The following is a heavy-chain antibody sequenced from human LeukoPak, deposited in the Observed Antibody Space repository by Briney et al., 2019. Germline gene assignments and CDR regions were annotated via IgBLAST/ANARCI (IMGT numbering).Heavy chain of an antibody. Sequence: GASVKVSCKASGYTFTSYDINWVRQATGQGLEWMGWMNPNSGNTGYAQKFQGRVTMTRNTSISTAYMELSSLRSEDTAVYYCARGPALNSRSSGGERGAAVDYWGQGTLVTVSS. D-gene: IGHD6-19*01. J-gene: IGHJ4*02. V-gene: IGHV1-8*01. CDR1: GYTFTSYD. CDR2: MNPNSGNT. CDR3: ARGPALNSRSSGGERGAAVDY.